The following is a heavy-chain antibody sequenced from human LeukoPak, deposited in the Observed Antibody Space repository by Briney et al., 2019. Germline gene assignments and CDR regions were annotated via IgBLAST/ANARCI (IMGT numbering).Heavy chain of an antibody. CDR3: ARGPIIASGSYWGGAYYFDS. J-gene: IGHJ4*02. CDR2: ISWNSGTR. V-gene: IGHV3-9*01. Sequence: GRSLRLSRAASGFTFDDYAMHWVRQAPGKGLEWVSGISWNSGTRGYAVSVRGRFTISRDDAKNSLYLQMNSLGADDTALYFCARGPIIASGSYWGGAYYFDSWGQGTLVTVSS. D-gene: IGHD1-26*01. CDR1: GFTFDDYA.